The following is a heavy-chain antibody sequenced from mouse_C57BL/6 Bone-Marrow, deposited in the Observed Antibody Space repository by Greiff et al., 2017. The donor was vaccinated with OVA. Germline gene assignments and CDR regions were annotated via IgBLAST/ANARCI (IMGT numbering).Heavy chain of an antibody. Sequence: VQLQQSGTDLVKPGASVKLSCKASGYTFTSYWMHWVKQRPGQGLEWVGNINPSNGGTNYNEKFKSKATLTVDKSSSTAYMQLSSLTSEDSAVYYCARGDYGSSLYAMDYWGQGTSVTVSS. J-gene: IGHJ4*01. CDR1: GYTFTSYW. CDR3: ARGDYGSSLYAMDY. CDR2: INPSNGGT. D-gene: IGHD1-1*01. V-gene: IGHV1-53*01.